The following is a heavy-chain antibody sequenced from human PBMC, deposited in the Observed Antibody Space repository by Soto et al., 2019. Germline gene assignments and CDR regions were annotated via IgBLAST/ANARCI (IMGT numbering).Heavy chain of an antibody. CDR1: GYPFTTYF. CDR2: INPRSGDT. Sequence: QVQLVQSGAEVKKPGASVKLSCRPSGYPFTTYFLHWVRQAPGQGLEWMGIINPRSGDTDYTQKFQGRVNMTRDTSTDTVYMDLSSLRSEDTAVYYCARGGREVVGATPNFYGLDVWGQGTTVTVSS. V-gene: IGHV1-46*01. CDR3: ARGGREVVGATPNFYGLDV. D-gene: IGHD2-15*01. J-gene: IGHJ6*02.